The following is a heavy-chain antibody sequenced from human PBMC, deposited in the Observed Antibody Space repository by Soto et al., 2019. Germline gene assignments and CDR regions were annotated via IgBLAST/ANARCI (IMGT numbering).Heavy chain of an antibody. CDR1: GGTFSSYA. J-gene: IGHJ6*02. Sequence: QVQLVQSGAEVKKPGSSVKVSCKASGGTFSSYAISWVRQAHGQGLEWMGGIISIFGTANYAQKFQGRVTITADESTSTAYMELSSLRSEDTAVYYCARHGSEPRYYYYGMDVWGQGTTVTVSS. D-gene: IGHD3-10*01. CDR2: IISIFGTA. CDR3: ARHGSEPRYYYYGMDV. V-gene: IGHV1-69*12.